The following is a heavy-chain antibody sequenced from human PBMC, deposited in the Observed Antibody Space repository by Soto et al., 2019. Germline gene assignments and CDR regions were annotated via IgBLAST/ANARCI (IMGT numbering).Heavy chain of an antibody. CDR1: GCSVGDES. CDR3: TRDQYSSGWYAIGYTYYGMDV. J-gene: IGHJ6*02. D-gene: IGHD6-19*01. V-gene: IGHV3-49*02. CDR2: IRSKAYGGTT. Sequence: LSSTASGCSVGDESMSWVRQDHGKGVEWVGFIRSKAYGGTTEYAASVKGRFTISRDDSKSIAYLQMNSLKTEDTAVYYCTRDQYSSGWYAIGYTYYGMDVWGQGTTVTVSS.